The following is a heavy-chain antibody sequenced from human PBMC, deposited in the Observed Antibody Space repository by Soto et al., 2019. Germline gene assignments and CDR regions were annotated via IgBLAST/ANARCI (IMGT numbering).Heavy chain of an antibody. D-gene: IGHD3-3*01. V-gene: IGHV1-3*01. Sequence: ASVKVSCKAPGYTFTSYAMHWVRQAPGQRLEWMGWINAGNGNTKYSQKFQGRVTITRDTSASTAYMELSSLRSEDTAVYYCARGLRFLEWLLFDYWGQGTLVTVSS. CDR1: GYTFTSYA. CDR3: ARGLRFLEWLLFDY. J-gene: IGHJ4*02. CDR2: INAGNGNT.